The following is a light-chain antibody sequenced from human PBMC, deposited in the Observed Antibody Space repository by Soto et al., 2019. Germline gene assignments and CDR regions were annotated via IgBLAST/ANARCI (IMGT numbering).Light chain of an antibody. CDR3: QQRSNWPGT. CDR1: QSVSSY. CDR2: DAS. Sequence: EIVLTQSPATLSLSPGERATLSCRASQSVSSYLAGYQQKPGQAPRLLIYDASNRATGIPARFSGSGSGTDFTLTISSLEPEDFAVYYCQQRSNWPGTFGQGTKVDI. V-gene: IGKV3-11*01. J-gene: IGKJ1*01.